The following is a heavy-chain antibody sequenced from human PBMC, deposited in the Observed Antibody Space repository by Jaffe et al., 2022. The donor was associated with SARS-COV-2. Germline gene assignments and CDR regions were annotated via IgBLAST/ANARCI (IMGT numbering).Heavy chain of an antibody. CDR3: ARQLGSSSPNYYYYYGMDV. Sequence: QVQLQESGPGLVKPSETLSLTCTVSGGSISSYYWSWIRQPPGKGLEWIGYIYYSGSTNYNPSLKSRVTISVDTSKNQFSLKLSSVTAADTAVYYCARQLGSSSPNYYYYYGMDVWGQGTTVTVSS. D-gene: IGHD6-13*01. J-gene: IGHJ6*02. V-gene: IGHV4-59*08. CDR1: GGSISSYY. CDR2: IYYSGST.